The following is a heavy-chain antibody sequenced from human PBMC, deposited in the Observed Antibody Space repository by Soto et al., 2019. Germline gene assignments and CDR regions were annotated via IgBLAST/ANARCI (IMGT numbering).Heavy chain of an antibody. CDR1: GGTFSSYA. J-gene: IGHJ6*02. CDR2: IIPIFGTA. V-gene: IGHV1-69*13. Sequence: SVKVSCKASGGTFSSYAISWVRQAPGQGLEWMGGIIPIFGTANYAQKFQGRVTITADESTSTAYMELSSLRSEDTAVYYCARGAIAVAGGYYGMDVWGQGTTVTVSS. D-gene: IGHD6-19*01. CDR3: ARGAIAVAGGYYGMDV.